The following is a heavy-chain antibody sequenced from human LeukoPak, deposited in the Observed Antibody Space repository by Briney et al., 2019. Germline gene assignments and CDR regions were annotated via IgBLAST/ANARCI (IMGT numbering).Heavy chain of an antibody. D-gene: IGHD2-2*02. V-gene: IGHV3-74*01. CDR1: GFTFSSYW. J-gene: IGHJ3*02. CDR2: INTDGSST. CDR3: ARSACSSTSCYKDAFDI. Sequence: VGSLRLSCAASGFTFSSYWMHWVRQAPGRGLVWVSRINTDGSSTSYADSVKGRFTISRDNAKNTLYLQMNSLRAEDTAVYYCARSACSSTSCYKDAFDIWGQGTMVTVSS.